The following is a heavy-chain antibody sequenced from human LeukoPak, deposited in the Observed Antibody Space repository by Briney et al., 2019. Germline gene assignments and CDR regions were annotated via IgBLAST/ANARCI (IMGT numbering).Heavy chain of an antibody. CDR3: AKGGYYDSSGYYGDYFDY. D-gene: IGHD3-22*01. Sequence: AGGSLRLSCAASGFTFSSYSMNWVRQAPGKGLEWVSYISSSSSTIYYADSVKGRFTISRDNAKNSLYLQMNSLRAEDTAVYYCAKGGYYDSSGYYGDYFDYWGQGTLVTVSS. V-gene: IGHV3-48*01. CDR2: ISSSSSTI. CDR1: GFTFSSYS. J-gene: IGHJ4*02.